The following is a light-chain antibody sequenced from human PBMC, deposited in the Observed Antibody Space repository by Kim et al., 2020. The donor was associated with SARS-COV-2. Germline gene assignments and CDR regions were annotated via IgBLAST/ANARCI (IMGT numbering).Light chain of an antibody. J-gene: IGKJ4*01. CDR3: QQYYSFPPS. Sequence: ATINCKSSQNILYSSNNKNFLGWYQKKPGQPPKLRFYWATTRQYGVPDRFSASESGTDFTLIIGSLQAEDVAVYYCQQYYSFPPSFGGGTKVDIK. CDR2: WAT. CDR1: QNILYSSNNKNF. V-gene: IGKV4-1*01.